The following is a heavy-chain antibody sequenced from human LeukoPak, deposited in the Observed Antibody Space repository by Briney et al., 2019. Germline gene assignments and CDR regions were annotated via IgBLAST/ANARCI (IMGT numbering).Heavy chain of an antibody. D-gene: IGHD1-1*01. CDR2: IWYDGSNK. J-gene: IGHJ5*02. Sequence: GGSLRLSCAASGFTFSSYGMHWVRQAPGKGLEWVAVIWYDGSNKYYADSVKGRFTISRDNSKNTLYLQMNSLRAEDTAVYYCAEDQGWKDSNWFDPWGQGTLVTVSS. CDR1: GFTFSSYG. V-gene: IGHV3-33*06. CDR3: AEDQGWKDSNWFDP.